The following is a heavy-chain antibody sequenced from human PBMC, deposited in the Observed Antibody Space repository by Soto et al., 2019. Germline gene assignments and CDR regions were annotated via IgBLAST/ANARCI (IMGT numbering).Heavy chain of an antibody. Sequence: ASVKVSCKASGYTFTSYDINWVRQATGQGLEWMGWMSPHSGNTGYAQNFQGRVIMTRDTSISTAYMELSSLRSEDTAVYYCARGVDAGFDYWGQGTLVTVSS. D-gene: IGHD6-13*01. CDR3: ARGVDAGFDY. J-gene: IGHJ4*02. V-gene: IGHV1-8*01. CDR2: MSPHSGNT. CDR1: GYTFTSYD.